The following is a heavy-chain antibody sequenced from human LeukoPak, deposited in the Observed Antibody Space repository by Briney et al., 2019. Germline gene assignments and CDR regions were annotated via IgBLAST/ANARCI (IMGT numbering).Heavy chain of an antibody. Sequence: ASVTVSCTASGYTFTSYGISWVRQAPGQGLEWMGWISAYNGNTNYAQKLQGRVTMTTDTSTSTAYMELRSLRSDDTAVYYCARDEHGAPWSYWGQGTLVTVSS. V-gene: IGHV1-18*01. J-gene: IGHJ4*02. CDR2: ISAYNGNT. CDR1: GYTFTSYG. D-gene: IGHD3-3*01. CDR3: ARDEHGAPWSY.